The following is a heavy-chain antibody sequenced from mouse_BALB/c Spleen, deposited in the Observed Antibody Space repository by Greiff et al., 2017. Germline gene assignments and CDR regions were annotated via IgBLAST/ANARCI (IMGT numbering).Heavy chain of an antibody. CDR3: ARGPPFAY. V-gene: IGHV2-9*02. CDR2: IWAGGST. CDR1: GFSLTSYG. Sequence: VKLQESGPGLVAPSQSLSITCTVSGFSLTSYGVHWVRQPPGKGLEWLGVIWAGGSTNYNSALMSRLSISKDNSKSQVFLKMNSLQTDDTAMYYCARGPPFAYWGQGTLVTVSA. J-gene: IGHJ3*01.